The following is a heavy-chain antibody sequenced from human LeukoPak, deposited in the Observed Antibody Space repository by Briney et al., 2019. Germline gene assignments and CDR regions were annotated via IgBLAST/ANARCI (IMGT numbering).Heavy chain of an antibody. CDR2: INPSGGST. D-gene: IGHD3-22*01. CDR1: GYTFTSYY. J-gene: IGHJ3*02. Sequence: ASVKVSCKASGYTFTSYYMHWVRQAPGQGLEWMGIINPSGGSTSYAQKFQGRVTMTRDTSTSTVYMELSSLRSEDTAVYYCASPIPTYYYDSSGLFGAFDIWGQGTMVTASS. V-gene: IGHV1-46*01. CDR3: ASPIPTYYYDSSGLFGAFDI.